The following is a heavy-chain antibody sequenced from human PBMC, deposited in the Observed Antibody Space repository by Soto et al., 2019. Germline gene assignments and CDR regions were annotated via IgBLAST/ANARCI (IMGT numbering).Heavy chain of an antibody. CDR1: GGSISSNNYY. J-gene: IGHJ4*02. V-gene: IGHV4-39*01. Sequence: SETLSLTCFVSGGSISSNNYYWGWIRQPPGKGLEWIGSMSYSRSTYYNPSLKSRVTISVDTSKNQFSLKLTSVTAADTAVYYCASXLRPTNWGGGXFDYWGQGPLVTVSS. CDR2: MSYSRST. CDR3: ASXLRPTNWGGGXFDY. D-gene: IGHD7-27*01.